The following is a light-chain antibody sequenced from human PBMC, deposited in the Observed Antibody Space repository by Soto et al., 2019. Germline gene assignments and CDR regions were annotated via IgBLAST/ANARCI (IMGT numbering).Light chain of an antibody. J-gene: IGKJ2*01. Sequence: EIVLTQSPGTLSLSPGERATLSCRASQSVSSSYLAWYQQKPGQAPRLLIYGASSRATGIPDRFSGSGSGTDFTLTISRLEPEDFGVYYCQQYGSSLPYTFGQETKLEIK. CDR3: QQYGSSLPYT. V-gene: IGKV3-20*01. CDR2: GAS. CDR1: QSVSSSY.